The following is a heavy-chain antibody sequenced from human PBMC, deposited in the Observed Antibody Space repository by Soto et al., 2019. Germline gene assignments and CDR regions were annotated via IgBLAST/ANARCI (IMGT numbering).Heavy chain of an antibody. V-gene: IGHV1-69*08. CDR3: ARPDFGDYWYFDL. CDR2: IIPALGTA. J-gene: IGHJ2*01. Sequence: QDQLVQSGAGVKKPGSSVKVSGKGSGGTFSSHTFSWVRQAPGQGLEWMGRIIPALGTATYAQKFQGRVTITADESATTVYMELNSLRSEDTAVYYCARPDFGDYWYFDLWGRGTLVTVSS. CDR1: GGTFSSHT. D-gene: IGHD4-17*01.